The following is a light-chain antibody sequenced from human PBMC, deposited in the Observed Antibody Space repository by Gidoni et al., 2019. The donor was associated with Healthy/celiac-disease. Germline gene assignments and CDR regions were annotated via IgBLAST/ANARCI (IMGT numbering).Light chain of an antibody. CDR1: QSVSSN. V-gene: IGKV3-15*01. J-gene: IGKJ4*01. CDR3: QQYNNWPPLT. Sequence: EIVMTQPPATLSVSPGERATLACRASQSVSSNLAWYQQKPAQAPRLLLYGASTRATGIPARFSGSGSGTAFTLTISSLQSEDFAVYYCQQYNNWPPLTFGGGTKVEIK. CDR2: GAS.